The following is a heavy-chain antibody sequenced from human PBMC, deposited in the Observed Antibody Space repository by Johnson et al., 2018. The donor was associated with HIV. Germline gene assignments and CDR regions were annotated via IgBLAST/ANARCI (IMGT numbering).Heavy chain of an antibody. Sequence: QVQLVESGGGVVQPGGSLRLSCAASGFIFSSYGMHWVRQAPGKGLEWVAFIRYDGSNKYYADSVKGRFTISRDNSKNTLYLQMNSLRAEATAVYYCAKDLDYYDSSTYAFDIWGQGTMVIVSS. CDR2: IRYDGSNK. V-gene: IGHV3-30*02. CDR1: GFIFSSYG. J-gene: IGHJ3*02. CDR3: AKDLDYYDSSTYAFDI. D-gene: IGHD3-22*01.